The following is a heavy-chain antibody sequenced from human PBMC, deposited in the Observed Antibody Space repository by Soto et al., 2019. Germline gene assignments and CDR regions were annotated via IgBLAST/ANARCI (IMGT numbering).Heavy chain of an antibody. V-gene: IGHV1-69*02. CDR3: AMEYCSATSCYKDY. CDR1: GGTFSSYT. Sequence: ASVKVSCKASGGTFSSYTISWVRQAPGQGLEWMGRIIPILGIANYAQKFQGRVTITADKSTSTAYMELSSLRSGDTAVYYCAMEYCSATSCYKDYWGQGTLVTVSS. CDR2: IIPILGIA. D-gene: IGHD2-2*02. J-gene: IGHJ4*02.